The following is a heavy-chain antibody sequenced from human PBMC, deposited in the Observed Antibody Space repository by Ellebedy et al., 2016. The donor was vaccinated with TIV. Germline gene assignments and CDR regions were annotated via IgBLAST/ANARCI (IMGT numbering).Heavy chain of an antibody. CDR3: AADSVVGPSASWYFDL. J-gene: IGHJ2*01. CDR2: IVVGSGNT. CDR1: GFTFTKSA. V-gene: IGHV1-58*01. D-gene: IGHD2-15*01. Sequence: AASVKVSCKASGFTFTKSAVQWVRQARGQRLEWIGWIVVGSGNTHYAQKFQERVTITRDMSTSTAYMELSSLRSEDTAVYYCAADSVVGPSASWYFDLWGRGTL.